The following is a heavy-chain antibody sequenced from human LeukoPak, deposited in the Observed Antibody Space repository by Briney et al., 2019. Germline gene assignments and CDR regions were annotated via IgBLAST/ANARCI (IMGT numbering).Heavy chain of an antibody. Sequence: GTSVKVSCKASGYTFTDYYIHWVRQAPGQGLEWMGWINPASGGTNYAQKFQGRVTMTMYTSITTASLELSSLRSADTAVYYCARDRDRIVWGRPRYDAFDMWGQGTMVTVSS. CDR2: INPASGGT. D-gene: IGHD3-16*01. V-gene: IGHV1-2*02. J-gene: IGHJ3*02. CDR1: GYTFTDYY. CDR3: ARDRDRIVWGRPRYDAFDM.